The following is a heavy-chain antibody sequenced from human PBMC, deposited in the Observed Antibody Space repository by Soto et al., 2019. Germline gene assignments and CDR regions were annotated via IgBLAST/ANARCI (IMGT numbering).Heavy chain of an antibody. CDR2: IYPGDSDT. D-gene: IGHD1-26*01. Sequence: WDSLKISCKGSGYSFTSYWIGWVRQMPGKGXEWMGIIYPGDSDTRYSPSFQGQVTISADKSISTAYLQWSSLKASDTAMYYCARHVGSGSYYPYYYYGMDVWGQGTTVTVSS. CDR1: GYSFTSYW. CDR3: ARHVGSGSYYPYYYYGMDV. J-gene: IGHJ6*02. V-gene: IGHV5-51*01.